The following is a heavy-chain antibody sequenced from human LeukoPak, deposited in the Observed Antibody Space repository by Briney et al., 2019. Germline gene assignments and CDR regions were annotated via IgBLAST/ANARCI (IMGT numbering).Heavy chain of an antibody. D-gene: IGHD3-9*01. CDR2: ISYDGSNK. Sequence: GGSLRLPCAASGYTFSSYGVHGVRQAPGKGLEWVADISYDGSNKYYADSVKGRFTISRDNSKNTLYLQMNSLRAEDTAVYYCAKLHDILTGYQGSYFDYWGQGTLVTVSS. V-gene: IGHV3-30*18. CDR3: AKLHDILTGYQGSYFDY. J-gene: IGHJ4*02. CDR1: GYTFSSYG.